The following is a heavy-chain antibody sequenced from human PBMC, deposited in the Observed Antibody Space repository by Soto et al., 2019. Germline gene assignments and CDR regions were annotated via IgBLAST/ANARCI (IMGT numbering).Heavy chain of an antibody. D-gene: IGHD3-3*01. V-gene: IGHV4-61*01. J-gene: IGHJ3*02. CDR1: GGSVSSGSYY. CDR2: IYYSGST. CDR3: AGVEGVVTYDAFDI. Sequence: SETLSLTCTVSGGSVSSGSYYWSWIRQPPGKGLEWIGYIYYSGSTNYNPSLKSRVTISVDTSKNQFSLKLSSVTAADTAVYYWAGVEGVVTYDAFDIWGQGTMVT.